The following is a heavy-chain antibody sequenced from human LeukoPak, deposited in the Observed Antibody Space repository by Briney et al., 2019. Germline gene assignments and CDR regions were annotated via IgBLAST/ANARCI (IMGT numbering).Heavy chain of an antibody. Sequence: PGGSLRLSCAASGFTFSSYGMSWVRQAPGKGLEWVSAISGSGGSTYYADSVKGRFTISRDNSKNTLYLQMNSLRAEDTAVYYCAKAHGSGSYYLDYWGQGTLVTVSS. D-gene: IGHD3-10*01. V-gene: IGHV3-23*01. J-gene: IGHJ4*02. CDR3: AKAHGSGSYYLDY. CDR2: ISGSGGST. CDR1: GFTFSSYG.